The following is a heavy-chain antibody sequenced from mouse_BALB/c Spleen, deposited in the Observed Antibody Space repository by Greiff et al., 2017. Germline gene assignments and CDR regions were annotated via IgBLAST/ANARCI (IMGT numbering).Heavy chain of an antibody. D-gene: IGHD1-1*01. CDR3: ARVGYYGSSYGYFDY. J-gene: IGHJ2*01. V-gene: IGHV5-4*02. CDR1: GFTFSDYY. CDR2: ISDGGSYT. Sequence: EVQVVESGGGLVKPGGSLKLSCAASGFTFSDYYMYWVRQTPEKRLEWVATISDGGSYTYYPDSVKGRFTISRDNAKNNLYLQMSSLKSEDTAMYYCARVGYYGSSYGYFDYWGQGTTLTVSS.